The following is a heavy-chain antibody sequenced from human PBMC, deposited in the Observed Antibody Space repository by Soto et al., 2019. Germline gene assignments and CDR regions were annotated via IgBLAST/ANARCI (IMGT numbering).Heavy chain of an antibody. Sequence: ASVKVSFKVSRYTLTEFSMHWARQAPGKGLEWMGGFDPEDGETIYAQKFQGRVTMTEDTSTDTAYMELSSLRSEDTAVYYCATSWMRGMDVWGKGTTVTVSS. CDR3: ATSWMRGMDV. D-gene: IGHD6-13*01. V-gene: IGHV1-24*01. J-gene: IGHJ6*03. CDR1: RYTLTEFS. CDR2: FDPEDGET.